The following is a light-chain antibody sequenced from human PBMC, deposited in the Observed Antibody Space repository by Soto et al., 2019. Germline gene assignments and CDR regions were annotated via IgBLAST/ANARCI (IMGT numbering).Light chain of an antibody. V-gene: IGKV1-9*01. CDR1: QGISSY. Sequence: DIQLTQSPSFLSASVGDRVTITCRASQGISSYLAWYQQKPGKAPKLLIYAASTLQSGVPSRFSGSGSGTEFTLTISSLQPEDFATYYCQQHNSYRTWTFGQGTKVEIK. J-gene: IGKJ1*01. CDR2: AAS. CDR3: QQHNSYRTWT.